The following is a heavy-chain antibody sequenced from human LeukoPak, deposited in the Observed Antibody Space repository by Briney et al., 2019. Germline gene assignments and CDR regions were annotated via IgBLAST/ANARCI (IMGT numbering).Heavy chain of an antibody. J-gene: IGHJ6*02. CDR2: INPSGGST. CDR1: GYTFTSYY. CDR3: ARDRGYCSSTSCYSYYYYGMDV. V-gene: IGHV1-46*01. D-gene: IGHD2-2*02. Sequence: ASVKVSCKASGYTFTSYYMHWVRRAPGQGLEWMGIINPSGGSTSYAQKFQGRVTMTRDTSTSTVYMELRSLRSDDTAVYYCARDRGYCSSTSCYSYYYYGMDVWGQGTTVTVSS.